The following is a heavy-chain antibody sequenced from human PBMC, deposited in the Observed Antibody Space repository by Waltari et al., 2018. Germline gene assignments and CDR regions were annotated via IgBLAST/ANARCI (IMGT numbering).Heavy chain of an antibody. CDR2: IYHSGST. CDR1: GYSIISGYY. CDR3: ARDSPYYYDSSAPLLYMDV. J-gene: IGHJ6*03. V-gene: IGHV4-38-2*02. Sequence: QVQLQESGPGLVKPSETLSLTCPVSGYSIISGYYWGWIRPPPGKGLEWIGSIYHSGSTYYNPSLKSRVTISVDTSKNQFSLKLSSVTAADTAVYYCARDSPYYYDSSAPLLYMDVWGKGTTVTVSS. D-gene: IGHD3-22*01.